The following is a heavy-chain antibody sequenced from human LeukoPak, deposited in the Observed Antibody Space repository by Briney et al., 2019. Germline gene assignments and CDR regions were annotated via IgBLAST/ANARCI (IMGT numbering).Heavy chain of an antibody. CDR1: GFTFSTYG. D-gene: IGHD2-21*01. CDR2: IRFDGNNE. Sequence: VQPGGSLRLSCAASGFTFSTYGKHWARQAPGKGLEWVAFIRFDGNNEYYADSVKGRFTISRDNSKNRLYLLMNSLRAEDTAVYYCAKDFHWRGGDCCYYFDYWGQGTLVTVSS. V-gene: IGHV3-30*02. CDR3: AKDFHWRGGDCCYYFDY. J-gene: IGHJ4*02.